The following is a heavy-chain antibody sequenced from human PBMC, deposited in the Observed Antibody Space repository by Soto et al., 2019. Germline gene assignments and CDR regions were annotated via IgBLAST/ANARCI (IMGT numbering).Heavy chain of an antibody. CDR3: VKGRSNSCMDYMDV. D-gene: IGHD2-2*01. CDR2: ISWNSGSI. CDR1: GFTFDDYA. J-gene: IGHJ6*03. V-gene: IGHV3-9*01. Sequence: EAQLVESGGGLVQPGRSLRLSCAASGFTFDDYAMHWVRQPPGKGLEWVSGISWNSGSIGYAGSVKGRFTISRDNAENSLYLQMNSLRGEVTALYYCVKGRSNSCMDYMDVWGKGTTVTVSS.